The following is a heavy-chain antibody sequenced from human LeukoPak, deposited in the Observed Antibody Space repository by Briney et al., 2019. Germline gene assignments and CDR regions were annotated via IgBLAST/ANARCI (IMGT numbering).Heavy chain of an antibody. CDR3: AKGALYYYDSSGLAPNYFDY. D-gene: IGHD3-22*01. V-gene: IGHV3-23*01. CDR2: ISGSGGST. J-gene: IGHJ4*02. CDR1: GFTFSSYA. Sequence: PGGSLRLSCAASGFTFSSYAMSWVRQAPGKGLEWVSAISGSGGSTYYADSVKGRFTISRGNSKNTLYLQMNSLRAEDTAVYYCAKGALYYYDSSGLAPNYFDYWGQGTLVTVSS.